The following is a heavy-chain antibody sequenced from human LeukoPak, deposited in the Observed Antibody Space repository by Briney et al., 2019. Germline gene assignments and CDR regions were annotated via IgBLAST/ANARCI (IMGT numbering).Heavy chain of an antibody. CDR2: MNPNSGNT. Sequence: ASVTVSCKASGYTFTSYDINWVRQATGQGLEWMGWMNPNSGNTGYAQKFQGRVTITRNTSISTAYMELSSLRSEDTAVYYCARGTLRWEGQYYYDYMDVWGKGTTVTVSS. V-gene: IGHV1-8*03. J-gene: IGHJ6*03. CDR1: GYTFTSYD. CDR3: ARGTLRWEGQYYYDYMDV. D-gene: IGHD4-23*01.